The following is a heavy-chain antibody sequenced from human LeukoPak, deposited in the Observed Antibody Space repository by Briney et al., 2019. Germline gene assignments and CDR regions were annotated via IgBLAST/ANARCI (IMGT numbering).Heavy chain of an antibody. CDR3: ARDHHGSSY. CDR1: GGSISSYY. D-gene: IGHD6-13*01. V-gene: IGHV4-59*01. CDR2: IYYSGST. Sequence: SETLSLTCTVSGGSISSYYWSWIRQPPGKGLEWIGYIYYSGSTNYNPSLKGRVTMSVDTSKNQFSLRLSSVTAADTAVYFCARDHHGSSYWGQGTLVAVSS. J-gene: IGHJ4*02.